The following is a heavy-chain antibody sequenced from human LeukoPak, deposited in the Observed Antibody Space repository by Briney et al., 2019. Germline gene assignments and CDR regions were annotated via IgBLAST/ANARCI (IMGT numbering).Heavy chain of an antibody. CDR2: INHSGST. J-gene: IGHJ6*03. Sequence: SETLSLTCAVYGGSFSGYYWSWIRQPPGKGLEWIGEINHSGSTNYNPSLKSRVTISVDTSKNQFSLKLSSVTAADTAVYYCARGGDIVVVSAAIDYYYYYYMDVWGKGTTVTVSS. CDR1: GGSFSGYY. CDR3: ARGGDIVVVSAAIDYYYYYYMDV. V-gene: IGHV4-34*01. D-gene: IGHD2-2*01.